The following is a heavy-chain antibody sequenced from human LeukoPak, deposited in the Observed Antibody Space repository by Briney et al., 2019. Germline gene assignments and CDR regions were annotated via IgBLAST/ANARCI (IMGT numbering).Heavy chain of an antibody. J-gene: IGHJ1*01. CDR3: AAEGYCSGGSCYSAGYFQH. CDR1: GYTFTSYG. D-gene: IGHD2-15*01. Sequence: ASVKVSCKASGYTFTSYGISWVRQAPGQGLEWMGWISAYNGNTNYAQKLQGRVTMTTDTSTSTAYMELRSLRSDDTAVYYCAAEGYCSGGSCYSAGYFQHWGQGTLVTVSS. V-gene: IGHV1-18*01. CDR2: ISAYNGNT.